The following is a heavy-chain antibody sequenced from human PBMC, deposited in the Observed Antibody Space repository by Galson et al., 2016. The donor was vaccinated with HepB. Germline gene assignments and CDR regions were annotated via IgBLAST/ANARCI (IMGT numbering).Heavy chain of an antibody. CDR1: GDSVSGNSAT. V-gene: IGHV6-1*01. CDR3: ARVRSGYSGYANPYYYGMDV. D-gene: IGHD5-12*01. CDR2: TYYRSKWYN. Sequence: CAISGDSVSGNSATWNWIRQSLSRGLEWLGRTYYRSKWYNDYALSVKSRITINPDTSKNQFSLQLNSVTPEDTAVYYCARVRSGYSGYANPYYYGMDVWGQGTTVTVSS. J-gene: IGHJ6*02.